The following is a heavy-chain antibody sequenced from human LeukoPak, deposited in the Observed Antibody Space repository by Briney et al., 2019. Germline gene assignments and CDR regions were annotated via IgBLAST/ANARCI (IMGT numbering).Heavy chain of an antibody. CDR2: INPNSGGT. J-gene: IGHJ4*02. V-gene: IGHV1-2*02. D-gene: IGHD3-9*01. Sequence: EASVKVSCKASGYTFTGYYMHWVRQAPGQGLEWMGWINPNSGGTNYAQKFQGRVTMTRDTSISTAYMELSSLRSEDTAVYYCASYDILTGYYNTYFDYWGQGTLVTVSS. CDR1: GYTFTGYY. CDR3: ASYDILTGYYNTYFDY.